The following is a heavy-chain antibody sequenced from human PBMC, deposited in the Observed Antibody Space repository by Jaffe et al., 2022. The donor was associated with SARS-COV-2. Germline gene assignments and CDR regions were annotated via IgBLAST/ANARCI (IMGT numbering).Heavy chain of an antibody. CDR3: VTVKTQYGSGSYYR. Sequence: QVQLVQSGAEVKKPGASVKVSCKVSGYTLTELTMHWVRQAPGKGLEWMGGFDPEDGETIYAQKFQGRVTMTEDTSTDSAYMELNSLRSEDTAVYYCVTVKTQYGSGSYYRWGQGTLVTVSS. V-gene: IGHV1-24*01. CDR2: FDPEDGET. J-gene: IGHJ5*02. CDR1: GYTLTELT. D-gene: IGHD3-10*01.